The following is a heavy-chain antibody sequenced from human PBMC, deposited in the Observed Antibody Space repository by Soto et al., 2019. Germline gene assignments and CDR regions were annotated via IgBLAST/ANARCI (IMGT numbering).Heavy chain of an antibody. D-gene: IGHD3-10*01. Sequence: PGGSLRLSCAASGFTFSSYAMSWVRQAPGKGLEWVSAISGSGGSTYYADSVKGRFTISRDNSKNALYLQMNSLRAEDTAVYYCAKDLGVRGVISGWFDPWGQGTLVTVSS. CDR3: AKDLGVRGVISGWFDP. J-gene: IGHJ5*02. CDR2: ISGSGGST. CDR1: GFTFSSYA. V-gene: IGHV3-23*01.